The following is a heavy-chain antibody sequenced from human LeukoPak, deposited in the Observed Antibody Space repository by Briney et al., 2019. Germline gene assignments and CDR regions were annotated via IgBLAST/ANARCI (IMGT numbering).Heavy chain of an antibody. V-gene: IGHV3-21*01. CDR3: ARVRGTALVNMYFDY. CDR1: GFTFSSYS. D-gene: IGHD2-21*02. J-gene: IGHJ4*02. CDR2: IGSNTEYS. Sequence: GGSLRLSCAASGFTFSSYSMNWVRQAPGKGLEWVSSIGSNTEYSYYADSVKGRFSISRDNAKNSLYLQMNSLRDEDTAVYYCARVRGTALVNMYFDYWSQGTLVTVSS.